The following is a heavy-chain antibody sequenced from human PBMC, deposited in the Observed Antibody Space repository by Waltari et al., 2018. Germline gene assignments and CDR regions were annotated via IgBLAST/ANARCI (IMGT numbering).Heavy chain of an antibody. CDR2: IYSNGIT. Sequence: EVRLLDSGGGLVQPGGSLHLSCAASGFLFRSYAMRWVPQAPGKGLEWVSVIYSNGITYYRDSGKGRFTISRDNSKNTVYLQMNTLRAEDTALYYCAKDRGSIWYGGFDYWGQGTLVSVSS. V-gene: IGHV3-23*03. CDR3: AKDRGSIWYGGFDY. J-gene: IGHJ4*02. CDR1: GFLFRSYA. D-gene: IGHD6-13*01.